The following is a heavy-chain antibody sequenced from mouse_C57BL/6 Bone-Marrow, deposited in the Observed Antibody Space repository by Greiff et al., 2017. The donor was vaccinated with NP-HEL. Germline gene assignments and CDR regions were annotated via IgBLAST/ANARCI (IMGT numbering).Heavy chain of an antibody. CDR3: ARLHYYGSRDYAMDY. CDR2: ISNLAYSI. CDR1: GFTFSDYG. D-gene: IGHD1-1*01. Sequence: EVKLMESGGGLVQPGGSLKLSCAASGFTFSDYGMAWVRQAPRKGPEWVAFISNLAYSIYYADTVTGRFTISRENAKNTLYLEMSSLRSEDTAMYYCARLHYYGSRDYAMDYWGQGTSVTVSS. V-gene: IGHV5-15*01. J-gene: IGHJ4*01.